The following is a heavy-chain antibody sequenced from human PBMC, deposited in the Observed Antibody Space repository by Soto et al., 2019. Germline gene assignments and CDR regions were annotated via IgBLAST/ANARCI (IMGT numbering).Heavy chain of an antibody. CDR2: IYYSGST. V-gene: IGHV4-59*06. Sequence: PGGSLRLSCAASGFTFSSYSMNWVRQAPGKGLEWIGYIYYSGSTYYNPSLKSRVTISVDTSKNQFSLKLSSVTTADTAVYYCARWWSGSRQGFDPWGQGTLVTVSS. CDR3: ARWWSGSRQGFDP. D-gene: IGHD3-3*01. CDR1: GFTFSSYS. J-gene: IGHJ5*02.